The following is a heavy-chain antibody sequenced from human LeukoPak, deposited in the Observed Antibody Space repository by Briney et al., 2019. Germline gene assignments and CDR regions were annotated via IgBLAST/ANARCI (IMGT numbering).Heavy chain of an antibody. D-gene: IGHD6-13*01. Sequence: QSGGSLRLSCAASGFTFDDYAMHWVRQAPGKGLEWVSGISWNSGSIGYADSVKGRFTISRDNAKNSLYLQMNSLRAEDTAVYYCARDYLEQQLVLGYWGQGTLVTVSS. CDR1: GFTFDDYA. V-gene: IGHV3-9*01. CDR2: ISWNSGSI. CDR3: ARDYLEQQLVLGY. J-gene: IGHJ4*02.